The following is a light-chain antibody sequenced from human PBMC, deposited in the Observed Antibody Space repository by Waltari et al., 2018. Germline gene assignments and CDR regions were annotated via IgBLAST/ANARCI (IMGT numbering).Light chain of an antibody. CDR1: QSVLYSPNNKNY. V-gene: IGKV4-1*01. J-gene: IGKJ1*01. CDR2: WAS. CDR3: QQYFGGPT. Sequence: DIVMTQSPDSLAVSLGERATINCKSSQSVLYSPNNKNYLGWYQQKPGQPPKRIIYWASIRGSGVPDRFSGSGSGTDFTLTISSLQAEDVAVYYCQQYFGGPTFGQGTKVEIK.